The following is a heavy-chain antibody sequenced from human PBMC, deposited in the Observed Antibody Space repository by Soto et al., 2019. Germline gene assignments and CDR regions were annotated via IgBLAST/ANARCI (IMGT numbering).Heavy chain of an antibody. CDR3: ARVALSIAAPVNYVMDG. J-gene: IGHJ6*02. D-gene: IGHD6-6*01. CDR2: ISAYNGNT. CDR1: GYTFTSYG. V-gene: IGHV1-18*01. Sequence: ASVKVSCKASGYTFTSYGISWVRQAPGQGLEWMGWISAYNGNTNYAQKLQGRVTMTTDTSTSTAYMELRSLRSDDTAVYYCARVALSIAAPVNYVMDGSGQRTTVTV.